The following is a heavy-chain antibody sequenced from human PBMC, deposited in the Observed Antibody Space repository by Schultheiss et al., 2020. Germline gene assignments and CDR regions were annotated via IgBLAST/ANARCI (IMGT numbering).Heavy chain of an antibody. J-gene: IGHJ5*02. CDR3: ARGHESPSGCSGGSCYLSFDP. Sequence: SETLSLTCTVSGGSISSYYWSWIRQPPGKGLEWIGYIYYSGSTNYNPSLKSRVTISVDTSKNQFSLKLSSVTAADTAVYYCARGHESPSGCSGGSCYLSFDPWGQGTLVTVSS. CDR1: GGSISSYY. D-gene: IGHD2-15*01. V-gene: IGHV4-59*01. CDR2: IYYSGST.